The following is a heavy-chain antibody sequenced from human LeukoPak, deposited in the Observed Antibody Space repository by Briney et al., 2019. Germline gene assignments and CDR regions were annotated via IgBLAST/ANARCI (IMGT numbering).Heavy chain of an antibody. CDR3: AKSYNNPTVAIRVRGVIPYFDS. Sequence: GGSLRLSCAASGLTFSNYDMNWVRQAPGKGLEWVSSVSGSGDDTYYADSVKGRFIISRDNSKTTMYLQMNSLRADDTAVYYCAKSYNNPTVAIRVRGVIPYFDSWGQRSLVTVSS. CDR2: VSGSGDDT. CDR1: GLTFSNYD. J-gene: IGHJ4*02. D-gene: IGHD3-10*01. V-gene: IGHV3-23*01.